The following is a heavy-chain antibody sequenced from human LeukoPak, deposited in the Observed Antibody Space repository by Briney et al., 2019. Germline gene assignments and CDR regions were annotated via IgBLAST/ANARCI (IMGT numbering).Heavy chain of an antibody. CDR2: ISGSGGST. CDR1: GFTFSSYA. J-gene: IGHJ6*02. Sequence: GGSLRLSCAASGFTFSSYAMSWVRQAPGKGLEWVSAISGSGGSTYYADSVKGRFTISRDNSKNTLYLQMNSLRAEDTAVYYCAKGGLEPDYYGMDVWGQGTTVTASS. V-gene: IGHV3-23*01. D-gene: IGHD1-1*01. CDR3: AKGGLEPDYYGMDV.